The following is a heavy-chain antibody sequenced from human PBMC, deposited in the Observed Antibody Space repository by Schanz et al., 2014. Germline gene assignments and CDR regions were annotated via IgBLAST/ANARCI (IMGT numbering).Heavy chain of an antibody. J-gene: IGHJ4*02. CDR1: GGSINSNSYY. Sequence: QLQLQESGPGLVKPSETLSLICSVSGGSINSNSYYWGWIRQPPGKGLEWIGNVFYTGTTYTNPSLRSRLTVSVDASNNQFALKRTSVTAADTAVYFCARHGPLAGIPLDYWGRGTLVTVSS. CDR3: ARHGPLAGIPLDY. CDR2: VFYTGTT. V-gene: IGHV4-39*01. D-gene: IGHD6-19*01.